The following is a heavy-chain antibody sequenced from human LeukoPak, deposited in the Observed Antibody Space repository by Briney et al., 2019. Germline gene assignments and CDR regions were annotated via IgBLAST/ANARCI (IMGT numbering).Heavy chain of an antibody. Sequence: SETLSLTCAVYGGSFSGYYWSWIRQPPGKGLEWIGEINHSGSTNYNPSLKSRVTISVDTSKNQFSLKLSSVTAADTAIYYCARDTTNVYYYDTSGYDHWSQGTLVTVSS. CDR1: GGSFSGYY. D-gene: IGHD3-22*01. J-gene: IGHJ4*02. V-gene: IGHV4-34*01. CDR3: ARDTTNVYYYDTSGYDH. CDR2: INHSGST.